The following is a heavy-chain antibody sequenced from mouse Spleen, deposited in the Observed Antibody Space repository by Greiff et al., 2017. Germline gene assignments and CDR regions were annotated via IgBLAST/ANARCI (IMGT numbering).Heavy chain of an antibody. CDR2: IYPGDGDT. Sequence: VQLQQSGPELVKTGASVKISCKASGYAFSSSWMNWVKQRPGKGLEWIGRIYPGDGDTNYNGKFKGKATLTADKSSSTAYMQLSSLTSEDSAVYFCARPTTAHYFDYWGQGTTLTVSS. V-gene: IGHV1-82*01. D-gene: IGHD1-2*01. CDR1: GYAFSSSW. J-gene: IGHJ2*01. CDR3: ARPTTAHYFDY.